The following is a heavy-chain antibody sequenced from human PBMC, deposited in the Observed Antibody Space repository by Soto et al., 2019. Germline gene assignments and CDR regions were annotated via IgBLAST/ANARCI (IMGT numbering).Heavy chain of an antibody. V-gene: IGHV2-5*02. Sequence: QITLKESGPTLVKPTQTLTLTCTFSGFALTYIGEGVRWIRQPPGKALEWLALVYWDDDKRYNPSLRSRLTXXXXXXXXXXXXXXXXXXXXXXXXXXXLXXXXXXXXXXFYSSHAYYGLDVWGQGTTVTVSS. CDR1: GFALTYIGEG. J-gene: IGHJ6*02. CDR2: VYWDDDK. CDR3: LXXXXXXXXXXFYSSHAYYGLDV. D-gene: IGHD6-6*01.